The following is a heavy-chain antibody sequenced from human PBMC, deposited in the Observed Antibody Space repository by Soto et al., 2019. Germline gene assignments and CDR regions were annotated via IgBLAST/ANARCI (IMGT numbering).Heavy chain of an antibody. Sequence: GASVKVSCKASGYTFTSYVISWVRQAPGQGLEWMGWISAYSGNTNYAQKLQGRVTMTTVTSTCLADMEPRRQRYDDTAVYCCARGSCYESSGSLDNWGEGTLVTVCS. CDR1: GYTFTSYV. CDR3: ARGSCYESSGSLDN. CDR2: ISAYSGNT. J-gene: IGHJ4*02. V-gene: IGHV1-18*01. D-gene: IGHD3-22*01.